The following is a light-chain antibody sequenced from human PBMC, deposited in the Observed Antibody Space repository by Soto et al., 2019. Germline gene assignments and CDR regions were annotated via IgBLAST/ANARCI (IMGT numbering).Light chain of an antibody. CDR2: GAS. V-gene: IGKV3D-20*02. Sequence: SPATLSVSPGERATLSCRASQSVSSSYLAWYQQKPGQAPRLLIYGASSRATGIPDRFSGSGSGTDFTLTISSLQPEDFATYYCQQSYSTLWTFGQGTKVDIK. J-gene: IGKJ1*01. CDR1: QSVSSSY. CDR3: QQSYSTLWT.